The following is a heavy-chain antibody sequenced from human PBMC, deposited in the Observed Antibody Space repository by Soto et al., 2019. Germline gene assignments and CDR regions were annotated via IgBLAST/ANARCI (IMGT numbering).Heavy chain of an antibody. CDR2: FYYSGST. J-gene: IGHJ4*02. Sequence: SETLSLTCTVSGGSISSSSYYWGWIRQPPGRGLEWIGSFYYSGSTYYNPSLKSRVTISVDTSKNQFSLKLSSVTAADTAVYYCAEELPGIFDYWGQGTLVTVSS. CDR3: AEELPGIFDY. V-gene: IGHV4-39*01. CDR1: GGSISSSSYY. D-gene: IGHD1-26*01.